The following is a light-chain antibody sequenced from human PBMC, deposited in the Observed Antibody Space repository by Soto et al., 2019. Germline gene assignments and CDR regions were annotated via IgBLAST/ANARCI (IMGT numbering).Light chain of an antibody. Sequence: QSALTQPASVSGSPGQSITISCTGTSSDVGAYNYVSWYQQYPGKAPKLMIYGVTNRPSGVSNRFSGSKTGNTASLTISGLQAEDEADYYCCSYAGSYTFVVFGGGTKLTVL. CDR2: GVT. CDR3: CSYAGSYTFVV. V-gene: IGLV2-14*01. J-gene: IGLJ2*01. CDR1: SSDVGAYNY.